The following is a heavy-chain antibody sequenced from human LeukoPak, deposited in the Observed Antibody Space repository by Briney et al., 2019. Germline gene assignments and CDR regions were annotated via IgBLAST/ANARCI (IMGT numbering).Heavy chain of an antibody. J-gene: IGHJ4*02. D-gene: IGHD3-9*01. CDR1: GFTFSNAW. Sequence: PGGSLRLSCVASGFTFSNAWMSWVRQAPGKGLEWVGRIKSKSDGGTTDYAAPVKGRFTISRDDSKNTLYLQMKSLKTEDTAVYYCTTDLKVDYDILTGYYLNDYWGEGT. V-gene: IGHV3-15*01. CDR2: IKSKSDGGTT. CDR3: TTDLKVDYDILTGYYLNDY.